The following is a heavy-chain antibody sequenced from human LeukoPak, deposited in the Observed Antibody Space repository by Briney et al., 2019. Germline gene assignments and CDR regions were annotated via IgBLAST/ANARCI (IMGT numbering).Heavy chain of an antibody. CDR1: GYTFTGYY. Sequence: VASVKVSCKASGYTFTGYYMHWVRQAPGQRLEWMGWINAGNGNTEYSQKFQGRVTITRDTSASTDYMELSSLRFEDTAVYFCARGQHTTGWYVDLWGRGTLVTVSS. V-gene: IGHV1-3*01. CDR2: INAGNGNT. CDR3: ARGQHTTGWYVDL. J-gene: IGHJ2*01. D-gene: IGHD1-1*01.